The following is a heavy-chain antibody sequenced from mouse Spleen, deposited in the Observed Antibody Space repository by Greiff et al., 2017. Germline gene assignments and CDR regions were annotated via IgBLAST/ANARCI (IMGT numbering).Heavy chain of an antibody. CDR2: IDPSDSYT. CDR3: VRGSYYAMDY. V-gene: IGHV1-69*01. CDR1: GYTFTSYW. Sequence: QVQLQQPGAELVMPGASVKLSCKASGYTFTSYWMHWVKQRPGQGLEWIGEIDPSDSYTNYNQKFKGKATLTVDKSSSTAYMQLSSLTSEDSAVYYCVRGSYYAMDYWGQGTSVTVSS. J-gene: IGHJ4*01.